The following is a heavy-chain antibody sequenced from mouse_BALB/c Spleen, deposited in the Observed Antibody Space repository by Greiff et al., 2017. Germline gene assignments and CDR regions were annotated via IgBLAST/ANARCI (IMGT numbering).Heavy chain of an antibody. Sequence: EVQLVESGGGLVKPGGSLKLSCAASGFTFSSYGMSWVRQTPDKRLEWVATISSGGSYTYYPDSVKGRFTISRDNAKNTLYLQMSSLKSEDTAMYYCARWRDGNYFDDWGQGTTLTVSS. CDR2: ISSGGSYT. CDR3: ARWRDGNYFDD. V-gene: IGHV5-6*01. D-gene: IGHD2-1*01. J-gene: IGHJ2*01. CDR1: GFTFSSYG.